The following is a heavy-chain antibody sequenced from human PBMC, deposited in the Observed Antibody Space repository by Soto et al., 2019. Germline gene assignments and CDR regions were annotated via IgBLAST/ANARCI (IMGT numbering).Heavy chain of an antibody. Sequence: ASETLSLTCTVSGFSISSGHYWGWMRQTPGKGLEWIGSTHHSGRTYYSTSLKSRVTISVDTSKNQVSLRLRSVTAADTALYYRATHFYGAYVVDSWGQGTLVTVSS. CDR1: GFSISSGHY. J-gene: IGHJ4*02. CDR3: ATHFYGAYVVDS. CDR2: THHSGRT. D-gene: IGHD4-17*01. V-gene: IGHV4-38-2*02.